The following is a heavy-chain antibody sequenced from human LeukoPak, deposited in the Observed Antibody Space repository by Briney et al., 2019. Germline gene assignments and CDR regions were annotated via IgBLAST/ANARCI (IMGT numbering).Heavy chain of an antibody. CDR3: ARHKCSGIYCPFDY. CDR2: IYYSGTT. Sequence: SETLSLTCTVSGDSISSTSYFWGCVRQPPGKGLEWIGTIYYSGTTYYNPSLKSRVTISVDTSKNQFSLKLSSVSASDTAVYYCARHKCSGIYCPFDYWGQGTLVTVSS. CDR1: GDSISSTSYF. D-gene: IGHD2-15*01. V-gene: IGHV4-39*01. J-gene: IGHJ4*02.